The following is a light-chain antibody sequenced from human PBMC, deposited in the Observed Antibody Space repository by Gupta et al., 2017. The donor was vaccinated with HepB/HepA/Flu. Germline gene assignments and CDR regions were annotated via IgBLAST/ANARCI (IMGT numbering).Light chain of an antibody. Sequence: QSVLTQPPSASGNPGQRVTISCSGSSSNIGSNTVNWYQQLPGTAPKLLIYSNNQRPSGVPDRFSGSKSGTSASLAISGLQSEDEADYYCAAWDDSLNGFYVFGTGTKVTVL. CDR2: SNN. J-gene: IGLJ1*01. V-gene: IGLV1-44*01. CDR3: AAWDDSLNGFYV. CDR1: SSNIGSNT.